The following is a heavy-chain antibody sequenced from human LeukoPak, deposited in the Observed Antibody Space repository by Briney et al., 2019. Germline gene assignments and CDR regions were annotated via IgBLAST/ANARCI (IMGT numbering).Heavy chain of an antibody. J-gene: IGHJ4*02. CDR1: GFTFSSYA. V-gene: IGHV3-23*01. CDR3: AKPPWFGEISQQFDY. CDR2: ISGSGGST. Sequence: GGSLRLSCAASGFTFSSYAMSWVRQAPGKGLEWVSAISGSGGSTYYADSVKGRFTISRDNSKNTLYLQMNSLRAEDTAVYYCAKPPWFGEISQQFDYWGQGTLVTVSS. D-gene: IGHD3-10*01.